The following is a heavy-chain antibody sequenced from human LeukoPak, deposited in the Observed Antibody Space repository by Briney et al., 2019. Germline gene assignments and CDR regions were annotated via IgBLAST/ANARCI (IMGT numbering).Heavy chain of an antibody. J-gene: IGHJ4*02. CDR2: IRSKAYGGTT. V-gene: IGHV3-49*04. Sequence: GGPLRLSCTASGFTFGDYAMSWVRQAPGRGLEWVGFIRSKAYGGTTEYAASVKGRFTISRDDSKSIAYLQMNSLKTEDTAVYYCTRDYPIAVAGNFDYWGQGTLVTVSS. CDR1: GFTFGDYA. CDR3: TRDYPIAVAGNFDY. D-gene: IGHD6-19*01.